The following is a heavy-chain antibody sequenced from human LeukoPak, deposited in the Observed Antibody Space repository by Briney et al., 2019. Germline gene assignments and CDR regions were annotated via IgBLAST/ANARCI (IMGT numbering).Heavy chain of an antibody. D-gene: IGHD2-2*01. Sequence: GGSLRLSCAASGFTFSTFEMPWVRQAPGKGLEWVSYISSRESTKYYADSVKGRFTISRDNAKNAVYLQMNSLRAEDTAVYYCARYCSTTSCHFYGMDVWGRGTSVTVSS. CDR1: GFTFSTFE. V-gene: IGHV3-48*03. J-gene: IGHJ6*02. CDR3: ARYCSTTSCHFYGMDV. CDR2: ISSRESTK.